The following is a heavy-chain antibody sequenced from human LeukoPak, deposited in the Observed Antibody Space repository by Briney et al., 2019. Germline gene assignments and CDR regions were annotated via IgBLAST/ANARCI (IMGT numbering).Heavy chain of an antibody. V-gene: IGHV3-33*01. CDR3: ARDLVDSSGWQLYYYYYGMDV. Sequence: GGSLRLSCAASGFTVSSDGMHWVRQAPGKGLEWVAVIWYDGSNKYYADSVKGRFTISRDNSKNTLYLQMNSLRAEDTAVYYCARDLVDSSGWQLYYYYYGMDVWGQGTPVTVSS. J-gene: IGHJ6*02. CDR1: GFTVSSDG. CDR2: IWYDGSNK. D-gene: IGHD6-19*01.